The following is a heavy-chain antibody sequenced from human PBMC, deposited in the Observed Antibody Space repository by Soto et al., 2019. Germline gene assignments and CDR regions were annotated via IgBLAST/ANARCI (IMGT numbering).Heavy chain of an antibody. J-gene: IGHJ4*02. CDR1: GGSISSSNW. D-gene: IGHD6-13*01. Sequence: QVQLQESGPGLVKPSGTLSLTCAVSGGSISSSNWWSWVRQPPGKGLEWIGEIYHSGSTNYNPSRRRRVTISVDKSKNQFSLKLSSVTAADTAVYYCASRRVAAAGHFDYWGQGTLVTVSS. V-gene: IGHV4-4*02. CDR3: ASRRVAAAGHFDY. CDR2: IYHSGST.